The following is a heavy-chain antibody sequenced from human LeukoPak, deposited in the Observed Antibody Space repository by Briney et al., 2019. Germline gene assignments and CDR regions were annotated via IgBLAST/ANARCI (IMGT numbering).Heavy chain of an antibody. D-gene: IGHD2-2*01. CDR2: IYYSGST. J-gene: IGHJ4*02. V-gene: IGHV4-31*03. CDR1: GGSISSGGYY. Sequence: PSETLSLTCTVSGGSISSGGYYWSWIRQHPGKGLEWIGYIYYSGSTYYNPSLKSRVTISVDTSKNQFSLKLSSVTAADTAVYYCARENIYNCSSTSCGLVDYWGQGTLVTVSS. CDR3: ARENIYNCSSTSCGLVDY.